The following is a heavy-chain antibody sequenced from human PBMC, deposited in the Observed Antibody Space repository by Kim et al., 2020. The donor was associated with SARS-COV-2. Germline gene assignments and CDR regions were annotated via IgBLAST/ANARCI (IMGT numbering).Heavy chain of an antibody. CDR3: ARDWAAPRPSYYYYGMDV. J-gene: IGHJ6*02. CDR1: GYTFTSYG. V-gene: IGHV1-18*01. Sequence: ASVKVSCKASGYTFTSYGISWVRQAPGQGLEWMGWISAYNGNTNYAQKLQGRVTMTTDTSTSTAYMELRSLRSDDTAVYYCARDWAAPRPSYYYYGMDVWGQGTTVTVSS. D-gene: IGHD3-16*01. CDR2: ISAYNGNT.